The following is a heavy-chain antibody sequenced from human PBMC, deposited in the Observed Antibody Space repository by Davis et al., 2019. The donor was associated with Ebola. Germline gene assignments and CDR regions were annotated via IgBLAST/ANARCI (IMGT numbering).Heavy chain of an antibody. D-gene: IGHD6-19*01. CDR3: LAGTNY. Sequence: GGSLRLSCAASGFMFSTYAMHWVRQAPGKGLEWVAVISKDGSSEDYADSLRGRFTISRDKSKNMLFLQMNNLRPEDTAVYYCLAGTNYWGQGTQVIVSS. V-gene: IGHV3-30*04. CDR2: ISKDGSSE. J-gene: IGHJ4*02. CDR1: GFMFSTYA.